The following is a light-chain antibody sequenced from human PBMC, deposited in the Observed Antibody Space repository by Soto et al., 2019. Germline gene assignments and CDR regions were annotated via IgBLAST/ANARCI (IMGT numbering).Light chain of an antibody. CDR1: QTISSW. Sequence: DIQMTQSPSTLSGSVGDRVTITCRASQTISSWLAWYQQKPGKAPKLLIYHSSTLQSGVPSRFSGSGSGTDFTLTISSLQSEDFATYYCQHTFTTPIPFGQVTRPEIK. CDR2: HSS. J-gene: IGKJ5*01. CDR3: QHTFTTPIP. V-gene: IGKV1-39*01.